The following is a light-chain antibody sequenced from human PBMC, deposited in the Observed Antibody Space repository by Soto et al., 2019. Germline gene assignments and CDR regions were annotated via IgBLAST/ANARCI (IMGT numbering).Light chain of an antibody. CDR3: HQYGSSPTST. V-gene: IGKV3-20*01. J-gene: IGKJ1*01. CDR1: QSVSSSY. CDR2: GAS. Sequence: EIVLTQSPGTLSLSPGERATLSCRASQSVSSSYLAWYQQKPGQAPRLLIYGASSRATGIPDRCSGGGAGTDFTLTTRPMEPEDFAVYHCHQYGSSPTSTFGQGTKLDIK.